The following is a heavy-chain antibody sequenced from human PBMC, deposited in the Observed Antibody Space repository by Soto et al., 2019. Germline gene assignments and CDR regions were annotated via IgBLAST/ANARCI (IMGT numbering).Heavy chain of an antibody. CDR3: ARYRDGSGYYLFYY. CDR1: GYSFTTYW. D-gene: IGHD3-22*01. CDR2: IYPGDSDT. Sequence: PGESLKISCKGSGYSFTTYWIGWVRQMPGKGLEWMGIIYPGDSDTRYSPSFQGQVTISADKSINTAFLQWSSLKASDTAMYYCARYRDGSGYYLFYYCCQGTLVPVSS. V-gene: IGHV5-51*01. J-gene: IGHJ4*02.